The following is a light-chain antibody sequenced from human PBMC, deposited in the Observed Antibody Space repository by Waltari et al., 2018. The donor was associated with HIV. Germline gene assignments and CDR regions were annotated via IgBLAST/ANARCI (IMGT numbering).Light chain of an antibody. CDR2: EVS. CDR3: CSYAGSSTWV. CDR1: SSDVGSYNF. V-gene: IGLV2-23*02. Sequence: QSALTQPASVSGSPGQSITISCTGTSSDVGSYNFVSWYQQHPGKAPKLMIYEVSKRPAGVSSRFSCSKSGNTASLTISVLQAEDEADYYCCSYAGSSTWVFGGGTKLTVL. J-gene: IGLJ3*02.